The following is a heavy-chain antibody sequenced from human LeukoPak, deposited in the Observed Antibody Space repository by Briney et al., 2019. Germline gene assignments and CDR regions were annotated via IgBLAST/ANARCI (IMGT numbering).Heavy chain of an antibody. J-gene: IGHJ5*02. D-gene: IGHD6-19*01. CDR1: GYTFTGYY. Sequence: ASVKVSCKASGYTFTGYYMHWVRQAPGQGLEWMGWINPNSGGTNYAQKFQGRVTMTTDTSTSTAYMELRSLRSDDTAVYYCARVGGIAVAGYNWFDPWGQGTLVTVSS. CDR3: ARVGGIAVAGYNWFDP. CDR2: INPNSGGT. V-gene: IGHV1-2*02.